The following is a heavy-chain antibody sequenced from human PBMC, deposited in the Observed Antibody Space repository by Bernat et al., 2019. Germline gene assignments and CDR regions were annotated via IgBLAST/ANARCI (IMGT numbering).Heavy chain of an antibody. CDR2: ISGSGGST. V-gene: IGHV3-23*01. J-gene: IGHJ4*02. D-gene: IGHD6-13*01. CDR1: GFTFSSYA. Sequence: EVQLLESGGGSVQPGGSLRLSCAASGFTFSSYAMSWVRQAPGKGLEWVSAISGSGGSTYYADSVKGRFTISRDNSKNTLYLQMNSLRAEDTAVYYCAKRRAAAGIFWRGYYFDYWGQGTLVTVSS. CDR3: AKRRAAAGIFWRGYYFDY.